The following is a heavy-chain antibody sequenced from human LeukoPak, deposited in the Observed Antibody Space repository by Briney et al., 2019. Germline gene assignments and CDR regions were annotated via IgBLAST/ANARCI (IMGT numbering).Heavy chain of an antibody. CDR2: INPSGGDT. V-gene: IGHV1-46*01. Sequence: GASVKVSCKPSGYTFSSYYIHWVRQAPGQGLDWMGIINPSGGDTSYAQKFQGRVTTTRDPSTSTVYMEVVSLRPEDTAVYYCARGCRVVPGVHNVGMTSYYNGMDVWGQGTTVTVSS. D-gene: IGHD2-2*01. CDR3: ARGCRVVPGVHNVGMTSYYNGMDV. CDR1: GYTFSSYY. J-gene: IGHJ6*02.